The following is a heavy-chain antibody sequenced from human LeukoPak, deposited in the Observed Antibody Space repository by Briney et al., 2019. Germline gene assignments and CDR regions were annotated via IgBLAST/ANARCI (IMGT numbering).Heavy chain of an antibody. CDR1: GGSISSGSYY. V-gene: IGHV4-61*02. Sequence: PSETLSLTCTVSGGSISSGSYYWSRIRQPAGKGLEWIGRIYTSGSPNYNPSLKSRVTISVDTSKNQFSLKLSSVTAADTAVYYCAREPYYYCMDVWGKGTTVTVS. CDR3: AREPYYYCMDV. CDR2: IYTSGSP. J-gene: IGHJ6*03.